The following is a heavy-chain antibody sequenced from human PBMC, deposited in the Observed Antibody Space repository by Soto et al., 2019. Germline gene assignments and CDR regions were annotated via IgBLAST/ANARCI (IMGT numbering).Heavy chain of an antibody. J-gene: IGHJ6*03. CDR1: GGSFSGYY. V-gene: IGHV4-34*01. Sequence: PSETLSLTCAVYGGSFSGYYWSWIRQPPGKGLEWIGEVNHSGSTNYNPSLKSRVTISVDTSKNQFSLKLSSVTAADTAVYYCASPGRRGSGSYHNGLYYYMDVWGKGTTVTVSS. CDR2: VNHSGST. D-gene: IGHD3-10*01. CDR3: ASPGRRGSGSYHNGLYYYMDV.